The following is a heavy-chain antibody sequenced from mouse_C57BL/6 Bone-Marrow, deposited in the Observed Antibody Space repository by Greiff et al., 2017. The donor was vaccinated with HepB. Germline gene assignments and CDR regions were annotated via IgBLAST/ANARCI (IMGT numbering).Heavy chain of an antibody. V-gene: IGHV1-52*01. J-gene: IGHJ3*01. CDR3: AREGIYSNYDAY. CDR1: GYTFTSYW. D-gene: IGHD2-5*01. CDR2: IDPSDSET. Sequence: VQLQQSGAELVRPGSSVKLSCKASGYTFTSYWMHWVKQRPIQGLEWIGNIDPSDSETHYNQKFKDKATLTVDKSSSTAYMQLSSLTSEDSAVYYCAREGIYSNYDAYWGQGTLVTVSA.